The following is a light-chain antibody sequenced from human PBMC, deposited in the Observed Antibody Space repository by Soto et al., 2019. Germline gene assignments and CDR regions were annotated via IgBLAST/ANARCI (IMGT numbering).Light chain of an antibody. Sequence: QSALTQPASVSGSPGQSITISCTGTSSDVGGYNYVSWYQQHPGKAPKLMIYDVSNRPSGVSNRFSVSKSGNTASLTISGLQAEDEADYYCSSYTISSTLVVFGGGTKVTVL. CDR2: DVS. CDR1: SSDVGGYNY. J-gene: IGLJ2*01. V-gene: IGLV2-14*01. CDR3: SSYTISSTLVV.